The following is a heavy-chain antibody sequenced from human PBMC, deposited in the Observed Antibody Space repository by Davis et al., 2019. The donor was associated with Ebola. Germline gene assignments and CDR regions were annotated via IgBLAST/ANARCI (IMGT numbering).Heavy chain of an antibody. CDR1: GFTFSSYW. CDR3: ARVHFSEWSHYYYYGMDV. Sequence: GESLKISCAASGFTFSSYWMSWVRQAPGKGLEWVANIKQDGSEKYYVDSVKGRFTISRDNSKNTLYLQMNSLRAEDTAVYYCARVHFSEWSHYYYYGMDVWGQGTTVTVSS. CDR2: IKQDGSEK. V-gene: IGHV3-7*01. J-gene: IGHJ6*02. D-gene: IGHD3-3*02.